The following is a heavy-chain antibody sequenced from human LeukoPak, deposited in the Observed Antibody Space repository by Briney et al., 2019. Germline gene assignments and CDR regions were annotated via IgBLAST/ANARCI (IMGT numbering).Heavy chain of an antibody. D-gene: IGHD3-3*01. V-gene: IGHV3-23*01. CDR2: ISGSGGST. Sequence: PGGSLRLSCAASGFTFSSYAMSWVRQAPGKGPEWVSAISGSGGSTYCADSVKGRFTISRDNSKNTLYLQMNSLRAEDTAVYYCAKVQTYDFWSGPLDYWGQGTLVTVSS. J-gene: IGHJ4*02. CDR3: AKVQTYDFWSGPLDY. CDR1: GFTFSSYA.